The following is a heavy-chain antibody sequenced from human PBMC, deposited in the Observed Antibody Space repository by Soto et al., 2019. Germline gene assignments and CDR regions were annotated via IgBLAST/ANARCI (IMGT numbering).Heavy chain of an antibody. CDR1: VFSFISHA. D-gene: IGHD4-4*01. V-gene: IGHV3-30-3*01. CDR3: ARGLMSTMVNYSPLDY. J-gene: IGHJ4*02. Sequence: GGSLILSCSVSVFSFISHAINWFLQAPGKGLEWLAIIAYDGNTEHYADSVKVRFTISRDNYENTVYLEMNGLRGEDTGLYYCARGLMSTMVNYSPLDYWGRGVLVTVSS. CDR2: IAYDGNTE.